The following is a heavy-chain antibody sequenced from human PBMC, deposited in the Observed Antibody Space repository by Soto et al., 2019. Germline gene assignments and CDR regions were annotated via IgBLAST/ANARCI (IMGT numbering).Heavy chain of an antibody. D-gene: IGHD3-9*01. CDR3: ARDRGAYDILTGYFDY. J-gene: IGHJ4*02. Sequence: QVQLVQSGAEVKKPGASVKVSCKASGYTFTSYYMHWVRQAPGQGLEWMGIINPSGGSTSYAQKFHGRVTMTRDTSTSTVYMELSSLRSEDTAVYYCARDRGAYDILTGYFDYWGQGTLVTVSS. CDR2: INPSGGST. CDR1: GYTFTSYY. V-gene: IGHV1-46*01.